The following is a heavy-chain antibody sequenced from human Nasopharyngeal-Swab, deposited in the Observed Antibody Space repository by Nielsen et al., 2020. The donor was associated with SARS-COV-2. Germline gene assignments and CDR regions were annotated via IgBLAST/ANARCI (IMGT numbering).Heavy chain of an antibody. CDR1: GFTFSSYW. CDR2: IKQDGSEK. V-gene: IGHV3-7*01. CDR3: ARESGLRFFDYYYYYYMDV. Sequence: GSLRLSCAASGFTFSSYWLSWVRQAPGKGLEWVANIKQDGSEKYYVDSVKGRFTISRDNAKNSLYLQMNSLRAEDTAVYYCARESGLRFFDYYYYYYMDVWGKGTTVTVSS. D-gene: IGHD3-3*01. J-gene: IGHJ6*03.